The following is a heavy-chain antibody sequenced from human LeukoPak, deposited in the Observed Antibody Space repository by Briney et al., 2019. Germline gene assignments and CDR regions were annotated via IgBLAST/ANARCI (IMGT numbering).Heavy chain of an antibody. J-gene: IGHJ6*02. V-gene: IGHV3-30*18. Sequence: PGGSLRLSCAASGFTFSSYGMHWVRQAPGKGLEWVAVISYDGSNKYYADSVKGRFTISRDNSKNTLYLQMNSLRAEDTAVYYCAKDILVIPNLYYYYGMDVWGQGTTVTVSS. CDR2: ISYDGSNK. CDR1: GFTFSSYG. D-gene: IGHD3-9*01. CDR3: AKDILVIPNLYYYYGMDV.